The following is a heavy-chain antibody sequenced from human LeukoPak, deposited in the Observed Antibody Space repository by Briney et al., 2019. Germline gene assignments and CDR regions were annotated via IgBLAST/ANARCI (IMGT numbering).Heavy chain of an antibody. D-gene: IGHD2-2*01. CDR1: GYTFTSYG. CDR2: ISAYNGNT. Sequence: ASVKVSCKASGYTFTSYGISLVRQAPGQGLEWMGWISAYNGNTNYAQKLQDRVTMTTDTSTSTAYIELRSLRSDDTAVYYCARSRSSDQLHPDYWGQGTLVTVSS. CDR3: ARSRSSDQLHPDY. V-gene: IGHV1-18*01. J-gene: IGHJ4*02.